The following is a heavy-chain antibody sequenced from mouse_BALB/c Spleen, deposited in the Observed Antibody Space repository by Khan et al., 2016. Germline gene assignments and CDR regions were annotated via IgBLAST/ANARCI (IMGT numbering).Heavy chain of an antibody. CDR2: IRLKSNNYAT. Sequence: REESGGGLVQPGGSMKLSCVASGFTFSNYWMNWVRQSPEKGLEWVAEIRLKSNNYATHYAESVKGRFTISRADSKSSVYLQMNNLRAEDTGIYYCTRDGYFDVWGAGTTVTVSS. J-gene: IGHJ1*01. V-gene: IGHV6-6*02. CDR1: GFTFSNYW. CDR3: TRDGYFDV.